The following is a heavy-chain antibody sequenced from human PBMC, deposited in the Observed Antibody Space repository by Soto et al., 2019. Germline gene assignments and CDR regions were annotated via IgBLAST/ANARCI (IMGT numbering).Heavy chain of an antibody. V-gene: IGHV3-53*02. CDR3: ARAITMVRGVINWFDP. Sequence: EVQLVETGEGLIQPGGSLRLSCAASGFTVSSNYMSWVRQAPGKGLEWVSVIYSGGSTYYADSVKGRFTISRDNSKNTLYLQMNSLRAEDTAVYYCARAITMVRGVINWFDPWGQGTLVTVSS. CDR2: IYSGGST. CDR1: GFTVSSNY. J-gene: IGHJ5*02. D-gene: IGHD3-10*01.